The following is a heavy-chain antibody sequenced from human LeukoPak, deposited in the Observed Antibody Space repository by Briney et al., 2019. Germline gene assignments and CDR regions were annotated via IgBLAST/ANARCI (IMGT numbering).Heavy chain of an antibody. J-gene: IGHJ4*02. CDR1: GYSISSGYY. CDR2: IYHSGST. CDR3: AREGIYGDYRH. D-gene: IGHD4-17*01. Sequence: TSETLSLTCTVSGYSISSGYYWGWIRQPPGKGLEWIGSIYHSGSTYYNPSLKSRVTISVDTSKNQFSLKLSSVTAADTAVYYCAREGIYGDYRHWGQGTLVTVSS. V-gene: IGHV4-38-2*02.